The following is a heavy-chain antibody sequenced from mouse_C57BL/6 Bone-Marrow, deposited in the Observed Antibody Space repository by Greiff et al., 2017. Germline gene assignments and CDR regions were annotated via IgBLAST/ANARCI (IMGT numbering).Heavy chain of an antibody. V-gene: IGHV14-4*01. CDR2: IDPENGDT. D-gene: IGHD6-1*01. J-gene: IGHJ3*01. CDR1: GFNIKDDY. Sequence: VQLQQSGAELVRPGASVKLSCTASGFNIKDDYMHWVKQRPEPGLEWIGWIDPENGDTEYASKFQGKATITADTSSNTAYLQLSSLTSEDTAVYYCTPLQAWFAYWGQGTLVTVSA. CDR3: TPLQAWFAY.